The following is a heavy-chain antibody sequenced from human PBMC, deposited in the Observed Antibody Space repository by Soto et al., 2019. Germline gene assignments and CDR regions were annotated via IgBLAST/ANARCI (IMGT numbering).Heavy chain of an antibody. Sequence: SVKVSCKASGGTFSSYAISWVRQARGQGLEWMGGIIPIFGTANYAQKFQGRVTITADKSTSTAYMELSSLRSEDTAVYYCARVRDSGSYRRILDYWGQGTLVTVSS. D-gene: IGHD1-26*01. J-gene: IGHJ4*02. CDR3: ARVRDSGSYRRILDY. V-gene: IGHV1-69*06. CDR2: IIPIFGTA. CDR1: GGTFSSYA.